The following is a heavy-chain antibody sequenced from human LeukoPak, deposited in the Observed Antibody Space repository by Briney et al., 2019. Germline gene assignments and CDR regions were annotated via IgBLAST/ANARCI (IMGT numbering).Heavy chain of an antibody. CDR1: GFTFSSYA. D-gene: IGHD3-9*01. CDR2: ISNSDGKT. Sequence: GGSLRLSCAASGFTFSSYAMSWVRQAPGKGLEWVSTISNSDGKTYYADSVKGRFTISRDNAKNSLYLQMNSLRAEDTAVYYCLGIYDILTGYHPLGMDVWGKGTTVTISS. CDR3: LGIYDILTGYHPLGMDV. V-gene: IGHV3-23*01. J-gene: IGHJ6*03.